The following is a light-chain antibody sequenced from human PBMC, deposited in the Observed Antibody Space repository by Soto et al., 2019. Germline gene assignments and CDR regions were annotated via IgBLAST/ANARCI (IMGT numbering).Light chain of an antibody. CDR2: DVS. V-gene: IGLV2-14*01. CDR3: SSYTSATTYV. CDR1: SSDVGAYNY. Sequence: QSVLTQPASVSRSPGQSSTISCTGTSSDVGAYNYDSWYQQYPGEAPKVIIYDVSHRPAGVSNRFSGSKSGNTASLTISGLQTQDEADYYCSSYTSATTYVFGTGTKVTVL. J-gene: IGLJ1*01.